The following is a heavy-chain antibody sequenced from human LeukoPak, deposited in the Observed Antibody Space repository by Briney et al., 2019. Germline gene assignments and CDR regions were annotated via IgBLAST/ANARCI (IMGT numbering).Heavy chain of an antibody. CDR3: AKDSSPYYYESSGYYPYWYFDL. CDR2: ISGSGGST. D-gene: IGHD3-22*01. V-gene: IGHV3-23*01. J-gene: IGHJ2*01. Sequence: GGSLRLSCAASGFTFSSYAMSWVRQAPGKGLEWVSSISGSGGSTYYADSVKGRFTISRDNSKNTLYLQMNSLRAEDTAVYYCAKDSSPYYYESSGYYPYWYFDLWGRGTLVTVSS. CDR1: GFTFSSYA.